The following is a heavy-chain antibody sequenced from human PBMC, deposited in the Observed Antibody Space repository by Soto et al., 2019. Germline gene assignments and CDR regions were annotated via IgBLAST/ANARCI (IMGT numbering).Heavy chain of an antibody. CDR2: IFHDGTA. D-gene: IGHD3-10*01. CDR1: GVSISSGNW. V-gene: IGHV4-4*02. CDR3: ARLVYDTRLNYMYFDF. J-gene: IGHJ4*02. Sequence: SETLSLTCAVSGVSISSGNWWTLFRQSPQRGLEYIGEIFHDGTANYYPSFERRVAISVDTSKNQFSLKLTSVTAADTAIYFCARLVYDTRLNYMYFDFWGQGTLVTVSS.